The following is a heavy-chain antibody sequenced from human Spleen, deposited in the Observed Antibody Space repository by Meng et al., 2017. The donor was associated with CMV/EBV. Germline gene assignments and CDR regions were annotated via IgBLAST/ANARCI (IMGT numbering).Heavy chain of an antibody. V-gene: IGHV4-61*03. CDR1: GGSVTSGSYY. Sequence: GSLRLSCTVSGGSVTSGSYYWTWIRQPPGKGLEWLGYIYYTETTYYSPSLKSRVTISVVTSRNYFSLKLSSVTAADTAVYFCAREAATRSFSNYYGMDVWGQGTTVTVSS. CDR2: IYYTETT. CDR3: AREAATRSFSNYYGMDV. J-gene: IGHJ6*02. D-gene: IGHD6-6*01.